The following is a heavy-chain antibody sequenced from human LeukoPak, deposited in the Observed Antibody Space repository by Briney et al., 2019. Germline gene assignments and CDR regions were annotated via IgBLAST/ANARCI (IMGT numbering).Heavy chain of an antibody. Sequence: SETLSLTCTVSGDSISSVNYFWGWIRQPPGKGLEWIGTIYYSGSTYYNPSLKSRVTISVDTSKNQFSLKLSSVTAADTAVYYCATTPYYYDSSGYYSDAFDIWGQGTMVTVSS. J-gene: IGHJ3*02. CDR1: GDSISSVNYF. D-gene: IGHD3-22*01. CDR3: ATTPYYYDSSGYYSDAFDI. CDR2: IYYSGST. V-gene: IGHV4-39*01.